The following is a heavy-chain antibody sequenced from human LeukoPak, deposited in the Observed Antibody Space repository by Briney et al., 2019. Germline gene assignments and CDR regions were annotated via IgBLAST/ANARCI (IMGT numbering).Heavy chain of an antibody. Sequence: PGGSLRLSCAASGFTFSSYAMSWVRQAPGKGLEWVSAISGSGGSTYYADSVKGRFTISRDNAKNSLYLQMNSLRAEDTAVYYCARGKTGEPYYFDYWGQGTLVTVSS. CDR2: ISGSGGST. CDR1: GFTFSSYA. CDR3: ARGKTGEPYYFDY. J-gene: IGHJ4*02. D-gene: IGHD7-27*01. V-gene: IGHV3-23*01.